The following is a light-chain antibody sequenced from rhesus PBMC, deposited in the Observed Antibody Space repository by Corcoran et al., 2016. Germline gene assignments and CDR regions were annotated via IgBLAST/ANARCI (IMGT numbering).Light chain of an antibody. CDR3: LQYSGSPPT. J-gene: IGKJ1*01. V-gene: IGKV1-22*01. CDR1: QSISSW. Sequence: DIQMTQSPSSLSASVGDTVTITCRASQSISSWLDWYQRKPGKAPKLLIYKASSLQSGVPSRDSGSGSGTDFTRTISSLQPEVLASYYCLQYSGSPPTCGQWTKVQIK. CDR2: KAS.